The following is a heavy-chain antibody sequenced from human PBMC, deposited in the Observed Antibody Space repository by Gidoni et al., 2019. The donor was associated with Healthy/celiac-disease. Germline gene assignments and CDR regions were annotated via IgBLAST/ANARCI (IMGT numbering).Heavy chain of an antibody. Sequence: QVQLVQSGAEVKKPGSSVKVSCKASGGTFSSYAISWVRQAPGQGLEWMGGIIPIFGTANYAQNFQGRVTITADKSTSTAYMELSSLRSEDTAVYYWARGSGIVATIYGYFDYWGQGTLVTVSS. CDR2: IIPIFGTA. D-gene: IGHD5-12*01. V-gene: IGHV1-69*06. CDR3: ARGSGIVATIYGYFDY. CDR1: GGTFSSYA. J-gene: IGHJ4*02.